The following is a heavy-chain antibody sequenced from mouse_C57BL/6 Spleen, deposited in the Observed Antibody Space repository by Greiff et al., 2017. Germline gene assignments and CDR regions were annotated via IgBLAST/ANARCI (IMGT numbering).Heavy chain of an antibody. V-gene: IGHV1-82*01. CDR2: IYPGDGDT. CDR1: GYAFSSSW. CDR3: ASRCYDGYYPYYFDY. D-gene: IGHD2-3*01. J-gene: IGHJ2*01. Sequence: QVQLQQSGPELVKPGASVKISCKASGYAFSSSWMNWVKQRPGKGLEWIGRIYPGDGDTNYNGKFKGKATLSADKSSSTAYMQLSSLTSEDSAFXFCASRCYDGYYPYYFDYWGQGTTLTVSS.